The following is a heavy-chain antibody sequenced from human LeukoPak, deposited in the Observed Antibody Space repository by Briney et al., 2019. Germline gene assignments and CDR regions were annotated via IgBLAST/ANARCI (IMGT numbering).Heavy chain of an antibody. Sequence: GGSLRLSCAASGFTFSRYAIHWVRQAPGKGLQWGALISYDGGNKYYANSVKGRFTISRDNSKNTLYLQMNSLRAEDTAVYYCARVRVRGVIIAYYYYGMDVWGQGTTVTVSS. V-gene: IGHV3-30*04. J-gene: IGHJ6*02. CDR1: GFTFSRYA. CDR2: ISYDGGNK. CDR3: ARVRVRGVIIAYYYYGMDV. D-gene: IGHD3-10*01.